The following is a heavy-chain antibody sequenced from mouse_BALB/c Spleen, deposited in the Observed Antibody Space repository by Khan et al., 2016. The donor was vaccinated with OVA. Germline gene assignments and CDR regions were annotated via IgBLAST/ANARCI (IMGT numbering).Heavy chain of an antibody. Sequence: VQLKESGPGLVKPSQSLSLTCTVTGYSITSDYAWNWIRQFPGNKLEWMGYISYSGSTSYNPSLKSRISITRDTSKNQFFLQLNSVTTEDTATYYGARAGSRYNYAMDYWGQGTAVTVSS. D-gene: IGHD1-1*01. V-gene: IGHV3-2*02. CDR1: GYSITSDYA. J-gene: IGHJ4*01. CDR2: ISYSGST. CDR3: ARAGSRYNYAMDY.